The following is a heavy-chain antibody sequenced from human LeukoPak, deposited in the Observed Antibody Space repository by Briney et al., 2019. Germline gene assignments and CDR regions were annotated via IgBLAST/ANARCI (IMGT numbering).Heavy chain of an antibody. Sequence: SETLSLTCTVSGGSISSYLWSWTRQPPGKGLEWIGYVYYSGSTNYNPSLKSRVTISVDTSKKQFSLRLSSATAADTAVYYCARVLDLSKRGLDAFDIWGQRTMVTVSS. V-gene: IGHV4-59*01. CDR2: VYYSGST. CDR3: ARVLDLSKRGLDAFDI. D-gene: IGHD3-16*01. J-gene: IGHJ3*02. CDR1: GGSISSYL.